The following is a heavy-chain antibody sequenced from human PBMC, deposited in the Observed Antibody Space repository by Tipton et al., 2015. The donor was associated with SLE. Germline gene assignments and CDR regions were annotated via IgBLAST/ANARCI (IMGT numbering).Heavy chain of an antibody. CDR1: GGSISSHY. D-gene: IGHD6-13*01. CDR2: IYYSGST. CDR3: ARGYSSSWYLPDAFDI. V-gene: IGHV4-59*11. Sequence: LRLSCTVSGGSISSHYWSWIRQPPGKGLEWIGYIYYSGSTNYNPSLKSRVTISVDTSKNQFSLKLSSVTAADTAVYYCARGYSSSWYLPDAFDIWGQGKMVTVSS. J-gene: IGHJ3*02.